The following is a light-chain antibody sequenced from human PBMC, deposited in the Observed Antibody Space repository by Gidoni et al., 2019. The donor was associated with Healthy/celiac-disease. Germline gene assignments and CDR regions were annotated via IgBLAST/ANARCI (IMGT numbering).Light chain of an antibody. J-gene: IGKJ4*01. CDR3: QQRSNWL. V-gene: IGKV3-11*01. CDR1: QSVSSY. CDR2: DAS. Sequence: IVLTQSPATLSLSPGERATLSCSASQSVSSYLAWYQQKPGQAPRLLIYDASNRATGIPARFSGSGSGTDFTLTISSLEPEDFAVYYCQQRSNWLFGGGTKVEIK.